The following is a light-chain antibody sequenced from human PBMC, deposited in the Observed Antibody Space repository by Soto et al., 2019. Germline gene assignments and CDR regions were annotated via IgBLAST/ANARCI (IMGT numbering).Light chain of an antibody. CDR2: DAS. CDR3: QQYNDYST. V-gene: IGKV1-5*01. CDR1: ESISRW. J-gene: IGKJ1*01. Sequence: DIPMTRSPSTLSASVGDRVTITCRASESISRWLAWFQQKPGKAPNLLIYDASILQSGVPSRFSGSGSGTDFTLTISSLQPEDFVTYYCQQYNDYSTFGQGTRVEIK.